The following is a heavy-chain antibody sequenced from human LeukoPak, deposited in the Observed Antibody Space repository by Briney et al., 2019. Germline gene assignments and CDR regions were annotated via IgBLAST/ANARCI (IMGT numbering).Heavy chain of an antibody. CDR2: IKDDGSDK. Sequence: PGGSLRLSCAASGSTFSNYWMNWVRQAPGKGLEWVANIKDDGSDKHYVDSVKGRFSISKDNAKNSLYLQMNSLRVEDTAVYYCVPLDWNPPGDFDRWGQGTLVTVSS. CDR1: GSTFSNYW. CDR3: VPLDWNPPGDFDR. V-gene: IGHV3-7*01. J-gene: IGHJ4*02. D-gene: IGHD1-1*01.